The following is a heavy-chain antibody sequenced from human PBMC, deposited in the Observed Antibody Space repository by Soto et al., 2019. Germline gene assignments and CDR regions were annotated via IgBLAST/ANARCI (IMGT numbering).Heavy chain of an antibody. CDR1: GGPISSGGYY. J-gene: IGHJ4*02. D-gene: IGHD5-18*01. Sequence: SETLSLTCTVSGGPISSGGYYWSWIRQHPGKGLEWIGYIFYSGSTYYNPSLKSRVTISVDTSKNQFSLKLSSVTAADTAVYYCARDSSDTAVVNRFDYWGQGILVTVSS. V-gene: IGHV4-31*03. CDR3: ARDSSDTAVVNRFDY. CDR2: IFYSGST.